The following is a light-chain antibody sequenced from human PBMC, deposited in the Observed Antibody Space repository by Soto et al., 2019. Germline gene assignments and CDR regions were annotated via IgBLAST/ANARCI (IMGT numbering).Light chain of an antibody. J-gene: IGLJ1*01. CDR1: ISNIESNT. Sequence: QSALTQPPPASGTPGQRATISCSGSISNIESNTVTWYQQLPGTAPKLVIYSNYDRPSGVPDRFSGSTSGTSASLVIRGFQSEDEADYYCAEWDDILNGHVFAGGTKVTVL. CDR3: AEWDDILNGHV. V-gene: IGLV1-44*01. CDR2: SNY.